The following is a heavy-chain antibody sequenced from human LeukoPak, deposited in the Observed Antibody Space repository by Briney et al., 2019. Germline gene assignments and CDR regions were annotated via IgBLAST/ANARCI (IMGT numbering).Heavy chain of an antibody. Sequence: PGRSLRLSCAASGFTFNNYGMHWVRQAPGKGLEWVAVISYDGSNEYYGDSVKGRFTISRDNSKNTLYLQMNSLRVEDTAMYYCARVGYFDWLGDWGQGTLVTVSS. CDR3: ARVGYFDWLGD. V-gene: IGHV3-30*03. CDR1: GFTFNNYG. CDR2: ISYDGSNE. D-gene: IGHD3-9*01. J-gene: IGHJ4*02.